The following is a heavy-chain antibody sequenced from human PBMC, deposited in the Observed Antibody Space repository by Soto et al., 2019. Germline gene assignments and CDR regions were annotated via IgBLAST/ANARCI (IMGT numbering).Heavy chain of an antibody. V-gene: IGHV1-18*04. CDR2: ISPNSGRP. Sequence: QVQLVQSGAEVKRPGASVKVSCKASGYTFTKYDICWVRQAPGQGLEWLGLISPNSGRPSYAQKFEGRVTMTTDTSTTTAYLQLRSLRSDDTAVYYCVRQYYDFWTDYPDFDYWGQGTLVTVSS. CDR3: VRQYYDFWTDYPDFDY. CDR1: GYTFTKYD. D-gene: IGHD3-3*01. J-gene: IGHJ4*02.